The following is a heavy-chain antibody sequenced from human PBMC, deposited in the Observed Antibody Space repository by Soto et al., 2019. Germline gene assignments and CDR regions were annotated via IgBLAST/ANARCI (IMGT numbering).Heavy chain of an antibody. J-gene: IGHJ4*02. CDR1: GGSISSGGYY. Sequence: SETLSLTCTVSGGSISSGGYYWTWIRQPPGKGLEWIGSIYYSGSTYYNPSLKSRVTMSVDPSKNQFSLKLISVTAADTAVYYCARHWITMVRGVCHFDYWGQGTLVTVS. V-gene: IGHV4-39*01. CDR3: ARHWITMVRGVCHFDY. D-gene: IGHD3-10*01. CDR2: IYYSGST.